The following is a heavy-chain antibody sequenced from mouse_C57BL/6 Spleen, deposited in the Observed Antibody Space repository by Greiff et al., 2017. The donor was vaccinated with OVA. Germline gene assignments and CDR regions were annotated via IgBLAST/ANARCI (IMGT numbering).Heavy chain of an antibody. CDR1: GYTFTDHT. V-gene: IGHV1-78*01. CDR2: IYPRDGST. CDR3: EGGDEYDGLFAY. D-gene: IGHD2-4*01. Sequence: QVQLQQSDAELVNPGASVKISCKVSGYTFTDHTIHWMKQRPAQGLEWIGYIYPRDGSTKYNAKFKGKATLTADTSSSTAYMQLNSLTSEDSAVNFWEGGDEYDGLFAYWGQGTLVTVSA. J-gene: IGHJ3*01.